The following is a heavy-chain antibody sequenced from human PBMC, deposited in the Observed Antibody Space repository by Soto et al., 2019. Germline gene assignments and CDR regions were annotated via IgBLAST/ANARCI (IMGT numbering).Heavy chain of an antibody. V-gene: IGHV4-39*02. CDR1: GVSISSSRYY. CDR3: ARDAYISYWFDP. D-gene: IGHD4-4*01. Sequence: PSETLSLTCTVSGVSISSSRYYWGWIRQPPGKGLEWVGTIYYGGNTYSNPSLNSRVTISVDTSKNQFSLDLNSVTAADTAVYYCARDAYISYWFDPWSQGTLVT. CDR2: IYYGGNT. J-gene: IGHJ5*02.